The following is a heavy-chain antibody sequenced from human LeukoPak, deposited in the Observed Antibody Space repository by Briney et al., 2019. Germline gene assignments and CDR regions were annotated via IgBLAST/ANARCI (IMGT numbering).Heavy chain of an antibody. V-gene: IGHV3-66*01. CDR3: ARASRWLAFDN. J-gene: IGHJ4*02. CDR2: IYNGDNT. D-gene: IGHD6-19*01. CDR1: RFTVSNNH. Sequence: GSLRLSCVASRFTVSNNHMNWVRQAPGKGLEWVSVIYNGDNTYYADSVQGRFTISKDNSKNTLYLQMNSLRPEDTAVYFCARASRWLAFDNWGQGTLVTVSS.